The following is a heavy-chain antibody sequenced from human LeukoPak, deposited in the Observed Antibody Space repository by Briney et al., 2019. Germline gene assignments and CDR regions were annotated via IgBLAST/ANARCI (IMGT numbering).Heavy chain of an antibody. V-gene: IGHV1-69*13. D-gene: IGHD2-15*01. CDR3: ARDACSGGSCDTYYGMDV. CDR1: GGTFSSYA. J-gene: IGHJ6*02. CDR2: IIPIFGTA. Sequence: GASVKVSCKASGGTFSSYAISWVRQAPGQGLEWMGGIIPIFGTANYAQKFQGRVTITADESTSTAYMELSSLRSEDTAVYYCARDACSGGSCDTYYGMDVWGQGTTVTVSS.